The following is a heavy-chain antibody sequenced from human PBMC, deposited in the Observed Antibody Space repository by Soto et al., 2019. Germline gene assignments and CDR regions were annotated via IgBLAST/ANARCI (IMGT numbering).Heavy chain of an antibody. V-gene: IGHV4-34*01. CDR1: GGSFSGYY. D-gene: IGHD1-26*01. Sequence: SETLSLTCAVYGGSFSGYYWSWIRQPPGKGLEWIGEINHSGSTNYNPSLKSRVTISVDTSKNQFSLKLSSVTAADTAVYYCARGLGNSGSYYDYWGQGTLVTVSS. J-gene: IGHJ4*02. CDR2: INHSGST. CDR3: ARGLGNSGSYYDY.